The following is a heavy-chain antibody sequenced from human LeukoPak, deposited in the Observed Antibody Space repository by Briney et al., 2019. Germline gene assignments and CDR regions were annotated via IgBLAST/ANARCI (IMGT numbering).Heavy chain of an antibody. CDR2: MNPNSGNT. Sequence: ASVNVSCKASVYTFTSYDINWVRQATGQGLEWMGWMNPNSGNTGYAQKFQGRVTMTRNTSISTAYMELSSLRSEDTAVYYCARKTAVPAAIFCYYYGMDVWGQGTTVTVSS. CDR3: ARKTAVPAAIFCYYYGMDV. D-gene: IGHD2-2*01. J-gene: IGHJ6*02. CDR1: VYTFTSYD. V-gene: IGHV1-8*01.